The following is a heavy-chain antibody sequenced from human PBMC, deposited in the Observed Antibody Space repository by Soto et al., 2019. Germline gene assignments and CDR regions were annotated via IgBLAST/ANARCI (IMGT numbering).Heavy chain of an antibody. J-gene: IGHJ4*02. Sequence: QVQLVQSGAEVKKPGASVKVSCKASGYTFTGYYMHWVRQAPGQGLEWMGLINLNSGGTNYAQKFQGWVTMTRDTSISTAYMELSMLRSDDTAVYYCAGGAPWIGMILVDSLHFDYSGRGTLVTVSS. V-gene: IGHV1-2*04. CDR3: AGGAPWIGMILVDSLHFDY. CDR2: INLNSGGT. D-gene: IGHD3-22*01. CDR1: GYTFTGYY.